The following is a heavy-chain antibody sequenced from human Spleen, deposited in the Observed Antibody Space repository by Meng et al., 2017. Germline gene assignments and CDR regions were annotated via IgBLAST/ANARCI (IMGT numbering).Heavy chain of an antibody. CDR3: ARDRAAVAGLDY. J-gene: IGHJ4*02. Sequence: SETLSLTCAVYGGSFSGYYWSWIRQPPGKGLEWIGEINHSGSTNYNPSLKSRVTISVDTSKNQFSLKLSSVTAADTAVYYCARDRAAVAGLDYWGQGTLVTVSS. CDR2: INHSGST. CDR1: GGSFSGYY. V-gene: IGHV4-34*01. D-gene: IGHD6-19*01.